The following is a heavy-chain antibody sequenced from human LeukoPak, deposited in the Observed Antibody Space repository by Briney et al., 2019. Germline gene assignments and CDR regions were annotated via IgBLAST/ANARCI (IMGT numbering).Heavy chain of an antibody. D-gene: IGHD1-1*01. V-gene: IGHV3-23*01. CDR3: AKGRLCMDV. Sequence: PGGSLRLSRAASGFTFSSYAMSWVRQAPGKGLEWVSTINDGGFSTYYADSVKGRFTISRDNSKNTLYLQMNNLRAEDTAVYYCAKGRLCMDVWGQGTTVTVSS. CDR1: GFTFSSYA. J-gene: IGHJ6*02. CDR2: INDGGFST.